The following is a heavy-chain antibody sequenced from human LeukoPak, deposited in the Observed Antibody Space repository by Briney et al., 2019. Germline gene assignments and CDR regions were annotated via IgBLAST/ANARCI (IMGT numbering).Heavy chain of an antibody. CDR3: ARDAATISDTFDI. Sequence: ASVKVSCKASGYTFANYGISWVRQAPRQGLEWMGWISAYNGNTNYAQNLQDRVTMTTDTSTSTAYMELRSLGSDDTAVYFCARDAATISDTFDIWGQGTMVTVSS. V-gene: IGHV1-18*01. D-gene: IGHD1-26*01. J-gene: IGHJ3*02. CDR2: ISAYNGNT. CDR1: GYTFANYG.